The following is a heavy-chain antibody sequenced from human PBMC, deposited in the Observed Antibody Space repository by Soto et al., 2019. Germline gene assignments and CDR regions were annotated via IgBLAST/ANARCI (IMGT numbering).Heavy chain of an antibody. CDR3: AKDILEWLFGSGDYYYDGMDV. D-gene: IGHD3-3*01. J-gene: IGHJ6*02. CDR2: IIPMLGKP. Sequence: QVQLVQSGTEVKKPGSSVKVSCKASGGTFSTYSISWVRQAPGQGLEWMGGIIPMLGKPNYAQKFQGRVTITADESTSPPYKDLSSLRSDDTAVYYCAKDILEWLFGSGDYYYDGMDVWGQGTTVTVSS. CDR1: GGTFSTYS. V-gene: IGHV1-69*12.